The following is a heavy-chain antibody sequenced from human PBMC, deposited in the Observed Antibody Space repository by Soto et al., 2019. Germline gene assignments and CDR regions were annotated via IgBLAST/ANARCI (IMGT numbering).Heavy chain of an antibody. CDR2: ISGSGGST. Sequence: EVQLLESGGGLVQPGGSLRLSCAASGFTFSSYAMSWVRQAPGKGLEWVSAISGSGGSTYYADSVKGRFTISRDNSKNTRYLQMNSLRAEDTAVYYCAKDGGRYGDYGRGHWGQGTLVTVSS. CDR3: AKDGGRYGDYGRGH. CDR1: GFTFSSYA. J-gene: IGHJ4*02. V-gene: IGHV3-23*01. D-gene: IGHD4-17*01.